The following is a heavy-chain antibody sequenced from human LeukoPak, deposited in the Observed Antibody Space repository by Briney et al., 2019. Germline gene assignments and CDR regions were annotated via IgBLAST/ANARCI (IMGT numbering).Heavy chain of an antibody. CDR3: AKGSIPAAMIYYFDY. J-gene: IGHJ4*02. V-gene: IGHV3-30-3*01. CDR1: GFTFSSYA. Sequence: PGGSLRLSCAASGFTFSSYAMHWVRQAPGKGLEWVAVISYDGSNKYYADSVKGRFTISRDNSKNTLYLQMNSLRAEDTAVYHCAKGSIPAAMIYYFDYWGQGTLVTVSS. CDR2: ISYDGSNK. D-gene: IGHD2-2*01.